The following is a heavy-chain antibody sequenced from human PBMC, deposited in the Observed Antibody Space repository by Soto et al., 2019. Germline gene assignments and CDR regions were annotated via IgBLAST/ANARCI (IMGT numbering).Heavy chain of an antibody. CDR3: ARWSGYDYDFDY. J-gene: IGHJ4*02. D-gene: IGHD5-12*01. Sequence: PSETLSLTCAVYGGSFSGYYWSWIRQPPGKGLEWIGEINHSGSTNYNPSLKSRVTISVDTSKNQFSLKLSSVTAADTAVYYCARWSGYDYDFDYWGQGTLVTVSS. CDR2: INHSGST. CDR1: GGSFSGYY. V-gene: IGHV4-34*01.